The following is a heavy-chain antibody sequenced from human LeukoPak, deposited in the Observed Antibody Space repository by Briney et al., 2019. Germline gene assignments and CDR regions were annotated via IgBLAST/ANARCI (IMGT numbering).Heavy chain of an antibody. CDR2: IYTSGST. CDR3: ATSKGYSGSYFDY. D-gene: IGHD1-26*01. V-gene: IGHV4-61*02. CDR1: GGSISSGSYY. J-gene: IGHJ4*02. Sequence: PSQTLSLTCTVSGGSISSGSYYWSWIRQPAGKGLEWIGRIYTSGSTNYNPSLKSRVTISVDTSKNQFSLKLSSVIAADTAVYYCATSKGYSGSYFDYWGQGTLVTVSS.